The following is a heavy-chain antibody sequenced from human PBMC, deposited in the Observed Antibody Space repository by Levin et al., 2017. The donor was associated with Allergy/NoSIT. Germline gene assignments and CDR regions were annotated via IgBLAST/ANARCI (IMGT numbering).Heavy chain of an antibody. V-gene: IGHV3-23*01. D-gene: IGHD6-19*01. CDR3: AKRDSSGWAITEYFQH. Sequence: AGGSLRLSCAASGFTFSSYAMSWVRQAPGKGLEWVSAITGSGYSTYYADSVKGRFTISRDNSKNTLYLQMNSLRAEDTAVYYCAKRDSSGWAITEYFQHWGQGTLVTVSS. CDR1: GFTFSSYA. CDR2: ITGSGYST. J-gene: IGHJ1*01.